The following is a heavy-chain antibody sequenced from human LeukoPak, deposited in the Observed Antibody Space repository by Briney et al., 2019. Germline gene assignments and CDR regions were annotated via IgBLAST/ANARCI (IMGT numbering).Heavy chain of an antibody. CDR1: GFTFSSYA. D-gene: IGHD2-21*02. V-gene: IGHV3-23*01. CDR2: LSGSGGST. J-gene: IGHJ4*01. Sequence: GGSLRLSCAASGFTFSSYAMSWVRQAPGKGLEWVSTLSGSGGSTYHADSVKGRFSISRDNSKNTLYLQVNSLRAEDTAVYFCTRELPREVTLDYWGQGTLVTVSS. CDR3: TRELPREVTLDY.